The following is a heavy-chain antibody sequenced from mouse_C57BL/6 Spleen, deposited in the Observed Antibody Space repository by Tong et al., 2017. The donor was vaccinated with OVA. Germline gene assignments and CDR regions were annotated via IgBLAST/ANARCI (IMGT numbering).Heavy chain of an antibody. CDR2: ISSGGSYT. CDR3: ARGYYRYDVGY. Sequence: EVQLQESGGDLVKPGGSLKLSCAASGFTFSSYGMSWVRQTPDKRLEWVATISSGGSYTYYPDSVKGRFTISRDNAKNTRFLQRTSQRSEDTAMYYCARGYYRYDVGYWGQGTTLTVSS. CDR1: GFTFSSYG. D-gene: IGHD2-14*01. J-gene: IGHJ2*01. V-gene: IGHV5-6*01.